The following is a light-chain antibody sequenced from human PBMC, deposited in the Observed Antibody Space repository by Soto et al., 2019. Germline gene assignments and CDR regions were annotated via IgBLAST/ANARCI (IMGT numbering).Light chain of an antibody. CDR1: SSDVGRYNS. J-gene: IGLJ1*01. CDR2: DVN. V-gene: IGLV2-14*01. Sequence: QSALTQPASVSWSPGQSITISCTGTSSDVGRYNSVSWYQQHPGKAPKLMIYDVNNRPSGVSTRFSGSTSDNTASLTISGLQAEDEAAYYCTSYISTATPVCGTG. CDR3: TSYISTATPV.